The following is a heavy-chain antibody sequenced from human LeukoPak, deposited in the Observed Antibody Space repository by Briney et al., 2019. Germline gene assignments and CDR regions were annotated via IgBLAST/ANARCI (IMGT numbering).Heavy chain of an antibody. V-gene: IGHV3-23*01. Sequence: GGSLRLSCAASGFTFDSYAMSWVRQAPGKGLEWVSAISGSATATYYADSVRGRFTISRDNSKNTLNLQMNSLRAEDTAVYYCAKDSYRAYGSGTYSDHWGQGTLVTVSS. CDR1: GFTFDSYA. CDR3: AKDSYRAYGSGTYSDH. CDR2: ISGSATAT. J-gene: IGHJ4*02. D-gene: IGHD3-10*01.